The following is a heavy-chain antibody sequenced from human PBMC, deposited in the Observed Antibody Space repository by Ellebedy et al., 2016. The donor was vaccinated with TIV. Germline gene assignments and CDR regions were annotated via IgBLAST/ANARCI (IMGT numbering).Heavy chain of an antibody. CDR2: ISSSGSTK. CDR1: GFTFSDYY. J-gene: IGHJ5*02. CDR3: ARDRPNSWFDP. D-gene: IGHD4-23*01. V-gene: IGHV3-11*04. Sequence: PGGSLRLSCAASGFTFSDYYMSWIRQAPGKGLEWVSYISSSGSTKYYADSVKGRFTISRDNAKNTLYLQMNSLRAEDTAVYYCARDRPNSWFDPWGHGTLVTVSS.